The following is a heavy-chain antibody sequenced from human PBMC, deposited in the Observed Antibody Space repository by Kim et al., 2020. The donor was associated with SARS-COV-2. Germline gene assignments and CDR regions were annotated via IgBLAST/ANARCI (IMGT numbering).Heavy chain of an antibody. J-gene: IGHJ4*02. D-gene: IGHD3-22*01. CDR3: TTQGTRGTYYYDSSGYYCFDY. V-gene: IGHV3-15*01. Sequence: GGSLRLSCAASGFTFSNAWMSWVRQAPGKGLEWVGRIKSKTDGGTTDYAAPVKGRFTISRDDSKNTLYLQMNSLKTEDTAVYYCTTQGTRGTYYYDSSGYYCFDYWGQGTLVTVSS. CDR2: IKSKTDGGTT. CDR1: GFTFSNAW.